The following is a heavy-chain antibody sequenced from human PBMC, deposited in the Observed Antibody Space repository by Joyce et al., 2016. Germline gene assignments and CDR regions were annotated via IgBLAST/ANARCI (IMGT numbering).Heavy chain of an antibody. Sequence: EVQLVESGGGLVKPGGSLRLSCAASGFTFSSYSMSWVRQATGNGLEWVSSLSSSSSYIKYTDSVKGRFTISRDNAKNSLYLQMNSLRVEDTAVYYCARSSYTNGIFDYWGQGTLVTVSS. J-gene: IGHJ4*02. CDR3: ARSSYTNGIFDY. V-gene: IGHV3-21*01. CDR1: GFTFSSYS. D-gene: IGHD2-8*01. CDR2: LSSSSSYI.